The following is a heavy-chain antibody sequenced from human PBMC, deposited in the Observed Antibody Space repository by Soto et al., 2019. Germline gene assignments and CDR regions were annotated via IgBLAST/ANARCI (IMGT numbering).Heavy chain of an antibody. J-gene: IGHJ4*02. D-gene: IGHD3-10*01. CDR1: GFLFSNYG. V-gene: IGHV3-33*01. CDR2: IWYDGSNK. CDR3: ARDSYGEF. Sequence: PGGSLRLSCAASGFLFSNYGMHWVRQAPGKGLEWVAVIWYDGSNKFYADSVKGRFTISRGNSKNTLYLQMNSLRADDTAVYYCARDSYGEFWGRGTLVTVSS.